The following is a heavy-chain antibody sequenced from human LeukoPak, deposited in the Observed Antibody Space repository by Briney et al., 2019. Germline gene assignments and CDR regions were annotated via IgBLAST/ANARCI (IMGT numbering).Heavy chain of an antibody. CDR1: GDSVSINSAT. V-gene: IGHV6-1*01. CDR3: ARVGGSGWYAFDY. J-gene: IGHJ4*02. CDR2: TYYRSQWYN. Sequence: SQTLSLTCVISGDSVSINSATWNWIRQSPSRGLEWLGRTYYRSQWYNDYAVSVKSRITINPDTSKTQFSLQLTSVTPEDTAVYYCARVGGSGWYAFDYWGQGTLVTVSS. D-gene: IGHD6-19*01.